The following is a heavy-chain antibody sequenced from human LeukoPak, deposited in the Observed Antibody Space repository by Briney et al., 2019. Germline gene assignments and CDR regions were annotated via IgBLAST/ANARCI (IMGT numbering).Heavy chain of an antibody. CDR2: ISYDGSNK. Sequence: GGSLRLSCAASGFTFSSYGMHWVRQAPGKGLEWVAAISYDGSNKYYADSVKGRFTISRDNSKNTLYLQMNSLRAEDTAVYYCARENPDYYYYGMDVWGQGTTVTVSS. V-gene: IGHV3-30*03. CDR1: GFTFSSYG. CDR3: ARENPDYYYYGMDV. J-gene: IGHJ6*02.